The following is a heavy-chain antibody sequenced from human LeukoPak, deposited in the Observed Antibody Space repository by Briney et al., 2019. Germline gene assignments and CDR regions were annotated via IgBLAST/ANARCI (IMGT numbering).Heavy chain of an antibody. Sequence: PGGSLRLSCAASGFIFTNYFMSWVRQAPGKGLEWVAVIWFDGSKNYYGDSVKGRFTISRDYSKNTLYLQMNSLRAEDTAVYYCARDDNMARLSYWGQGTLVTVSS. CDR3: ARDDNMARLSY. CDR1: GFIFTNYF. CDR2: IWFDGSKN. V-gene: IGHV3-33*08. D-gene: IGHD1-1*01. J-gene: IGHJ4*02.